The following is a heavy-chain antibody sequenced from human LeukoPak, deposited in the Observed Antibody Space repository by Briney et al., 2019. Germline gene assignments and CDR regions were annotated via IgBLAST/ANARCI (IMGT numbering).Heavy chain of an antibody. Sequence: KPSETLSLTCTVSGGSISSYYWSWIRQPPGKGLEWIGYIYYSGSTNYNPSLKSRVTISVDTSKNQFSLKLSSVTAADTAVYYCARHRAYSSSWGPLRYWGQGTLVTVSS. CDR1: GGSISSYY. CDR3: ARHRAYSSSWGPLRY. D-gene: IGHD6-13*01. CDR2: IYYSGST. V-gene: IGHV4-59*08. J-gene: IGHJ4*02.